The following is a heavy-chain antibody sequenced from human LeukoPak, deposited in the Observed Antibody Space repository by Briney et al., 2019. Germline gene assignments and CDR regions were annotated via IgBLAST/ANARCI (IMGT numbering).Heavy chain of an antibody. CDR2: IYHSGST. J-gene: IGHJ4*02. CDR1: GYSISSGYY. CDR3: ARDREYYPDY. Sequence: SETLSLTCTVSGYSISSGYYWGWIRQPPGKGLEWIGSIYHSGSTYYNPSLKSRVTISVDTSKNQFSLKLSSLTAADTAVYYCARDREYYPDYWGQGTLVAVSS. V-gene: IGHV4-38-2*02. D-gene: IGHD3-10*01.